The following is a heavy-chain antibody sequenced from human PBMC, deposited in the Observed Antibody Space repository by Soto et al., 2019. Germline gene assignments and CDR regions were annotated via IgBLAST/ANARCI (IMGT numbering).Heavy chain of an antibody. D-gene: IGHD3-22*01. Sequence: QVQLVQSGAEEKKPGASVKVSCKASGYTFTSYAMHCVRQAPGQRLEWMGWINAGNGNTKYSQKFQGRVTITRDTSASTAYMELSSLRSEDTSVYYCAIGSGPMIEWHWGQGTLVTVSS. CDR2: INAGNGNT. CDR1: GYTFTSYA. V-gene: IGHV1-3*05. J-gene: IGHJ4*02. CDR3: AIGSGPMIEWH.